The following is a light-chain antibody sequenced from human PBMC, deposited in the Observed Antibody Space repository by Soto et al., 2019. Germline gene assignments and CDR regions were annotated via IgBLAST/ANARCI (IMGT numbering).Light chain of an antibody. Sequence: EIVLTQSPGPLSLSPGQRATLSGRASQGVSSSYLAWCQQKPGQAPRVIIYGASSRATGTPDRFSGSGSGTDFTLTMSRLEPEDFAVYYCQQYGCSPLPFGGGTKVEIK. CDR2: GAS. J-gene: IGKJ4*01. CDR1: QGVSSSY. V-gene: IGKV3-20*01. CDR3: QQYGCSPLP.